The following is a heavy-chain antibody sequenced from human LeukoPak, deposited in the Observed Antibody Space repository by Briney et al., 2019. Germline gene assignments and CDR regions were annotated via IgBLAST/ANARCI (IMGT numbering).Heavy chain of an antibody. CDR1: GFTFSSYG. Sequence: GGSLRLSCAASGFTFSSYGMSWVRQAPGKGLEWVSAISGSGGSTYYADSVKGRFTISRGNSKNTLYLQMDSLRPEDTAVYYCTKTAGTSSDWYFYFDYWGQGTLVTVSS. V-gene: IGHV3-23*01. D-gene: IGHD6-13*01. J-gene: IGHJ4*02. CDR3: TKTAGTSSDWYFYFDY. CDR2: ISGSGGST.